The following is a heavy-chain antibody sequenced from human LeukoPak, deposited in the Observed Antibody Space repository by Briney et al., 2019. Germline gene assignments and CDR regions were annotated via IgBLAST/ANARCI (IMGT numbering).Heavy chain of an antibody. D-gene: IGHD2-2*01. V-gene: IGHV2-5*02. CDR1: GFSLSTSGVG. Sequence: SGPTLVKPTQTLTLTCTFSGFSLSTSGVGVGWIRQPPGKALEWLALIYWDDDKRYSPSLKSRLTIPKDTSKNQVVLTMTNMDPVDTATYYCAHRRKLNCSSTSCYVFYWGQGTLVTVSS. CDR3: AHRRKLNCSSTSCYVFY. CDR2: IYWDDDK. J-gene: IGHJ4*02.